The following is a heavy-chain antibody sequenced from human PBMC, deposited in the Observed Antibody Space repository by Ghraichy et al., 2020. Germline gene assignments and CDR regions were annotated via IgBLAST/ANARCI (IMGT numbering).Heavy chain of an antibody. CDR2: TSSSGSTI. CDR1: GFTFSDYY. J-gene: IGHJ4*02. D-gene: IGHD1-26*01. CDR3: ARGGLSGFYYPFDY. V-gene: IGHV3-11*01. Sequence: GGSLRLSCAASGFTFSDYYMSWIRQAPGKGLEWVSYTSSSGSTIYYADSVRGRFTISRDNAKNSLYLQMNSLRAEDTAVYYCARGGLSGFYYPFDYWGQGTLVTVSS.